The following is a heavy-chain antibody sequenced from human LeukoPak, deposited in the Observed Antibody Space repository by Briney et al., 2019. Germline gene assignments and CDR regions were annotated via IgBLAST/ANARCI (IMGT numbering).Heavy chain of an antibody. CDR2: INHSGST. CDR3: ARYYYDSSGPRVYYFDY. Sequence: SETLSLTCAVYGGSFSGYYWSWIRQPPGKGLEWIGEINHSGSTNYNPSLKSRVTISVDTSKNQFSLKLSSMTAADTAVYYCARYYYDSSGPRVYYFDYWGQGTLVTVSS. D-gene: IGHD3-22*01. CDR1: GGSFSGYY. V-gene: IGHV4-34*01. J-gene: IGHJ4*02.